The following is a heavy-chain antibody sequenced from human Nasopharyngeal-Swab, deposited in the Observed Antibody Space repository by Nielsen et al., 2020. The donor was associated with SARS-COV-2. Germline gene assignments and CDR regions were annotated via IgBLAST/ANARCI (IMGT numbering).Heavy chain of an antibody. V-gene: IGHV5-10-1*01. CDR3: ARQPPTGSGRGGVDV. D-gene: IGHD3-10*01. Sequence: VRQMPGKGLEWMGRIDPSDSYTNYSPSFQGHVTISADKSISTAYLQWSSLKASDTAIYYCARQPPTGSGRGGVDVWGQGTTVTVSS. CDR2: IDPSDSYT. J-gene: IGHJ6*02.